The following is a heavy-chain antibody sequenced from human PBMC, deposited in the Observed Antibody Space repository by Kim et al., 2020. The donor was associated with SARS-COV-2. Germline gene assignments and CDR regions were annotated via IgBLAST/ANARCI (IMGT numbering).Heavy chain of an antibody. CDR3: AGSGGYSGYETFDY. D-gene: IGHD5-12*01. CDR2: ISWNSGSI. Sequence: GGSLRLSCAASGFTFDDYAMHWARQAPGKGLEWVSGISWNSGSIGYADSVKGRFTISRDNAKNSLYLQMNSLRAEDTALYYCAGSGGYSGYETFDYWGQGTLVTVSS. CDR1: GFTFDDYA. J-gene: IGHJ4*02. V-gene: IGHV3-9*01.